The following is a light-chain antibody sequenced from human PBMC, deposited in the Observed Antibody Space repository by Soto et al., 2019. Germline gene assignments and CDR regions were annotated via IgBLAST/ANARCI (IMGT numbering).Light chain of an antibody. V-gene: IGKV1-17*01. CDR2: AVS. J-gene: IGKJ4*01. CDR3: LQHNSYPLT. CDR1: QGIRKD. Sequence: DLQMTQSPSSLSASVGDRVTITCRASQGIRKDLGWYQQKPGKAPQRLIYAVSSLHSGVPSRFSGSGSGTEITLTISSLQPEDSATYYCLQHNSYPLTFGGGTKVEIK.